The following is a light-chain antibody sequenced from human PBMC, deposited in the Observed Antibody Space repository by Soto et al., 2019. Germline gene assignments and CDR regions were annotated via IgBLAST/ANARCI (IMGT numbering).Light chain of an antibody. CDR1: SSDVGGYIY. J-gene: IGLJ1*01. Sequence: QSVLTQPASVSGSPGQSITISCTGTSSDVGGYIYVSWYQHHPGKAPKLMIYDVSNRPSGVSNRFSGSKSSNTASLTISGLQAEDEAVYYCSSYTSSSTPDVFGTGTKVTVL. CDR2: DVS. V-gene: IGLV2-14*03. CDR3: SSYTSSSTPDV.